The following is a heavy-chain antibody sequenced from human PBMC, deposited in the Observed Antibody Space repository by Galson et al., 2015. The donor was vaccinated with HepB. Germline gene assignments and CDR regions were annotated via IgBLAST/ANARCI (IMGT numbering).Heavy chain of an antibody. Sequence: SVKVSCKASGYTFTSYGISWVRQAPGQGLEWMGWISAYNDNTNYAQKLQGRVTMTTDTSTSTAYMELRSLRSDDTAVYYCARDFGQQWLVGTAYYFDYWGQGTLVTVSS. D-gene: IGHD6-19*01. CDR3: ARDFGQQWLVGTAYYFDY. J-gene: IGHJ4*02. V-gene: IGHV1-18*01. CDR2: ISAYNDNT. CDR1: GYTFTSYG.